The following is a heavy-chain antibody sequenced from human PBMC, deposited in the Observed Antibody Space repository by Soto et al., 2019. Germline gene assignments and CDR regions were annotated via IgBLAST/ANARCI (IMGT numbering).Heavy chain of an antibody. Sequence: QVQLQESGPGLVKPSETLSLTCTVSGGSISSDYWSWIRQPPGKGLEWIGYIYSSGSTNYNPSLKSRVTISVDTSKNQFSLKLSSGTAADTAVYYCARDLSYYDYIWGSYRAYYYYMDVWGKGTTVTVSS. D-gene: IGHD3-16*02. CDR2: IYSSGST. V-gene: IGHV4-59*01. J-gene: IGHJ6*03. CDR1: GGSISSDY. CDR3: ARDLSYYDYIWGSYRAYYYYMDV.